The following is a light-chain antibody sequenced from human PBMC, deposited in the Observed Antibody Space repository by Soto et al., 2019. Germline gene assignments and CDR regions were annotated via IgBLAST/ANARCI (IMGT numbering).Light chain of an antibody. J-gene: IGKJ2*01. Sequence: AIQMTPSPSSLSASVGDRVTITCRASQGIRNDLGWYQQKPGKAPKFLIYGASSLQSGVPARFSGSGSGTDFTLTINSLQPEDFATYYCLQDYNYPYTFGQGTKVDIK. CDR2: GAS. V-gene: IGKV1-6*01. CDR3: LQDYNYPYT. CDR1: QGIRND.